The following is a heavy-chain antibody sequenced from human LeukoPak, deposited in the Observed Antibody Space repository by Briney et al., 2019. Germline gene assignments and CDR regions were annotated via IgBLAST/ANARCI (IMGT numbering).Heavy chain of an antibody. Sequence: QPGGSLRLSCAASGFTFSSYGMQWVRQAPGKGLEWVAFIRYDGSEKAYADSVRGRFTISRDNSRNTLYLQMNSLRAEDTAVYYCGKDESFQYSYTDVWGKGTTVTVSS. CDR2: IRYDGSEK. CDR3: GKDESFQYSYTDV. J-gene: IGHJ6*03. D-gene: IGHD2/OR15-2a*01. V-gene: IGHV3-30*02. CDR1: GFTFSSYG.